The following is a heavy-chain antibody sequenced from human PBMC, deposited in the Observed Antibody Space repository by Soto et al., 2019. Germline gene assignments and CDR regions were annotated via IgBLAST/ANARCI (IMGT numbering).Heavy chain of an antibody. J-gene: IGHJ4*02. V-gene: IGHV3-7*03. Sequence: EVQLVESGGGLVQPGGSLRLSCTASGCTFSSYWMSWVRQAPGKGLGWVANIKEDGSGKYYVDSVKGRFSISRDNASNSLYRQMNSLRVEDTAVYYCVRVGRLGGYWGQGALVTVSS. D-gene: IGHD3-16*01. CDR1: GCTFSSYW. CDR3: VRVGRLGGY. CDR2: IKEDGSGK.